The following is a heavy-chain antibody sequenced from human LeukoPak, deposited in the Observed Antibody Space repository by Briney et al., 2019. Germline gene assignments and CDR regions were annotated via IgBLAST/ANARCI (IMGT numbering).Heavy chain of an antibody. D-gene: IGHD2-2*01. CDR2: ISYDGTKK. Sequence: GGSLRLSCAASGFAFSNYAMHWVRQAPGKGLQWVAVISYDGTKKYYADSLKGRFTISRDISTDTLWLQMDSLRTEDTAVYYCAKGPLRGTAAAIDYWGQGTLVTVSS. V-gene: IGHV3-30*04. CDR3: AKGPLRGTAAAIDY. J-gene: IGHJ4*02. CDR1: GFAFSNYA.